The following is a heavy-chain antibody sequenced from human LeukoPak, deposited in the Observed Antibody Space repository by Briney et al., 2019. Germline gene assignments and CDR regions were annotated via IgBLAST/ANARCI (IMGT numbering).Heavy chain of an antibody. J-gene: IGHJ4*02. Sequence: SETLSLTCAVYGGSFSGYYWSWIRQPPGKGLEWIGEINHSGSTNYDPSLKSRVTISVDTSKNQFSLKLSSVTAADTAVYYCARPALYSSSSGFDYWGQGTLVTVSS. CDR1: GGSFSGYY. D-gene: IGHD6-6*01. CDR2: INHSGST. CDR3: ARPALYSSSSGFDY. V-gene: IGHV4-34*01.